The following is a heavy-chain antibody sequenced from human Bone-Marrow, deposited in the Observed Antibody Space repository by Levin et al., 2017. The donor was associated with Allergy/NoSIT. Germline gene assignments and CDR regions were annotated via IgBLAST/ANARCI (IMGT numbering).Heavy chain of an antibody. V-gene: IGHV3-30*18. CDR1: GFTFSSYG. CDR2: ISYDGSNK. J-gene: IGHJ4*02. Sequence: GESLKISCAASGFTFSSYGMHWVRQAPGKGLEWVAVISYDGSNKYYADSVKGRFTISRDNSKNTLYLQMNSLRAEDTAVYYCAKSHMKLRQLVRAGVDYWGQGTLVTVSS. D-gene: IGHD6-13*01. CDR3: AKSHMKLRQLVRAGVDY.